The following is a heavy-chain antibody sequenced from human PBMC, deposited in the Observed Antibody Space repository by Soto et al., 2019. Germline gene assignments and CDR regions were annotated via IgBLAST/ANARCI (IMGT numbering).Heavy chain of an antibody. J-gene: IGHJ6*02. V-gene: IGHV3-9*01. Sequence: EVQLVESGGGLVQPGRSLRLSCAASGFSFDEYGMHWVRQGPGKGLEWVSGIRWSSATIGYADSVKGRFSISRDNAKRSLYLQMSSLRPEDTALYDCAKSTGGTANGLDVWGQGIKVTVSS. CDR1: GFSFDEYG. CDR2: IRWSSATI. D-gene: IGHD2-8*02. CDR3: AKSTGGTANGLDV.